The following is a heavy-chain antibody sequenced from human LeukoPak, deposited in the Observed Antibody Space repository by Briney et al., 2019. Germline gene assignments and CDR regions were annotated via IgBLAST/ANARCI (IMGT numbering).Heavy chain of an antibody. V-gene: IGHV4-39*01. CDR1: GGSISSSTYS. CDR3: ARLGNGYNRYYFEY. J-gene: IGHJ4*02. D-gene: IGHD5-24*01. Sequence: SETLSLTCTVFGGSISSSTYSWGWIRQPPGKGLEWIGNIYYSGSTDYNPSLKSRVLIFVDTSKNQFSLKLRSVTAADTAVYYCARLGNGYNRYYFEYWGQRTLVTVSS. CDR2: IYYSGST.